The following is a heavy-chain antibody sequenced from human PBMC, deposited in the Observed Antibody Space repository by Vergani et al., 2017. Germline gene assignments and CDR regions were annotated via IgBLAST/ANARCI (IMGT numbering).Heavy chain of an antibody. V-gene: IGHV4-4*03. CDR1: GDSISSNNC. CDR2: ICHTEDT. CDR3: ATIGYRRWGYYVDY. D-gene: IGHD2-2*02. J-gene: IGHJ4*02. Sequence: QVQLQESRPGLVKPPGTLCLTCAVSGDSISSNNCWTWVRQPPGKGLEWIGEICHTEDTKYSPSLKSRVTVSADESRNLFSLRLNSVTAADTAVYYCATIGYRRWGYYVDYWGQGILVTVSS.